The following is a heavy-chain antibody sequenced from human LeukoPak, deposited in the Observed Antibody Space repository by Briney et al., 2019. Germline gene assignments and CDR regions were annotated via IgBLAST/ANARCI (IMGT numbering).Heavy chain of an antibody. CDR1: GGSISSSSYY. J-gene: IGHJ6*03. D-gene: IGHD2-2*01. CDR2: IYYSGST. V-gene: IGHV4-39*01. Sequence: SQTLSLTCTVSGGSISSSSYYWGWIRQPPGKGLEWIGSIYYSGSTYYNPSLKSRVTISVDTSKNQFSLKLSSVTAADTAVYYCATQEIVPAYEDYYYYMDVWGKGTTVTVSS. CDR3: ATQEIVPAYEDYYYYMDV.